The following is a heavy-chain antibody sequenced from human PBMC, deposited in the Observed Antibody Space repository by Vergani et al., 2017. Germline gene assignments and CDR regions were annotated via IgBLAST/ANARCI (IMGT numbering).Heavy chain of an antibody. J-gene: IGHJ4*02. CDR3: VRRNNVVRETDYFDY. V-gene: IGHV4-30-2*01. CDR2: IFQSGSP. Sequence: QLQLQESGSGLVKPSQTLSLNCAASGGSISSGAFSWGWIRQPPGRGLQWIGHIFQSGSPDYNASLKSRVNISLDKSKNHFSLSLSSVTAADTAVHYCVRRNNVVRETDYFDYWGQGILVTVSS. D-gene: IGHD3-10*01. CDR1: GGSISSGAFS.